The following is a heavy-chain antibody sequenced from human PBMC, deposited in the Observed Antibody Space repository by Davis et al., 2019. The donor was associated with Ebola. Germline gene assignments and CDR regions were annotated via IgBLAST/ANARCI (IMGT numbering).Heavy chain of an antibody. Sequence: TPSPTRAASGGPLTGHNWSRSRPAPRKRLVTFGEITHSGSTDYNPSLQGRVSISVDTSKNAFSLKMTSVTAADTAMYYCAKGPFVTFVWGQGTLVTVSS. CDR1: GGPLTGHN. CDR2: ITHSGST. V-gene: IGHV4-34*01. CDR3: AKGPFVTFV. J-gene: IGHJ4*02. D-gene: IGHD3-3*02.